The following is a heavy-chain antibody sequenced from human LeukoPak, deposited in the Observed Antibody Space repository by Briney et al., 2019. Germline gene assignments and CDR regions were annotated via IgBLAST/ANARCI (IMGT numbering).Heavy chain of an antibody. V-gene: IGHV1-46*01. J-gene: IGHJ4*02. D-gene: IGHD3-9*01. CDR3: ARVNNYDILSSFDY. Sequence: ASVKVSCKASGYTFTSHYMHWVRQAPGQGLEWMGTINPSGGSTSYAQKLQGRVTLTTETSTSKAYMEVRSLRSDDTAVYYCARVNNYDILSSFDYWGQGTLVTVSS. CDR2: INPSGGST. CDR1: GYTFTSHY.